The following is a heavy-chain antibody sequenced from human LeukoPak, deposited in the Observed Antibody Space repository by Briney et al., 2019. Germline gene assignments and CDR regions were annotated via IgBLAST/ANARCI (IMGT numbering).Heavy chain of an antibody. D-gene: IGHD3-16*01. Sequence: PGGSLRLSCAASGFTLSSYVMNWVRPAPGRGLEWVSVISGSGGTTYYADSVKGRFTISRDNSTNTLYLQMNSLRAEDTAVYYCAKKDPQTYDYVWGSFDYWGQGTLVTVSS. CDR1: GFTLSSYV. CDR2: ISGSGGTT. V-gene: IGHV3-23*01. J-gene: IGHJ4*02. CDR3: AKKDPQTYDYVWGSFDY.